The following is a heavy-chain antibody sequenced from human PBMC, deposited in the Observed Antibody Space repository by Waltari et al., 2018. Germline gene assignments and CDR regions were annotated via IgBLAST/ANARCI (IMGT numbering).Heavy chain of an antibody. D-gene: IGHD3-10*01. CDR2: ISSDGSRT. CDR1: GFTFSSYW. J-gene: IGHJ6*02. Sequence: EVQLVESGGGLVQPGGSLRLSCAASGFTFSSYWMPWVRKSPGKGLVWVSRISSDGSRTSYADSVKGRFTISRDNAKNTLYLQMNSLRAEDTALYYCARESTTMVRGVGYYYYGKDVWGQGTTVTVSS. CDR3: ARESTTMVRGVGYYYYGKDV. V-gene: IGHV3-74*01.